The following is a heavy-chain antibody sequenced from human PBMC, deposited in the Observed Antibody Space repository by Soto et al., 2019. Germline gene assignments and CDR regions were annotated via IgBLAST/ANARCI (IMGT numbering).Heavy chain of an antibody. V-gene: IGHV3-48*01. CDR3: ARDRCCSGGICYRDLDD. J-gene: IGHJ4*02. CDR1: GFTFSFYS. CDR2: IGRTSNTI. Sequence: QPGGSLRLSCAASGFTFSFYSMTWVRQAPGQGLEWVSYIGRTSNTIYYGDSVKGRFTISRDNAKNSLYLHMNSLSAEDTAVYYCARDRCCSGGICYRDLDDCGQGTLVTV. D-gene: IGHD2-15*01.